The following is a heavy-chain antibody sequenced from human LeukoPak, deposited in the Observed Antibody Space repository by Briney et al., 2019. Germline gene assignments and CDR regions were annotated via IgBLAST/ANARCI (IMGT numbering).Heavy chain of an antibody. CDR2: IIPILGIA. J-gene: IGHJ4*02. D-gene: IGHD5-12*01. V-gene: IGHV1-69*04. CDR1: GGTFSSYA. Sequence: GASVKVSCKASGGTFSSYAISWVRQAPGQGLEWMGRIIPILGIANYAQKFQGRVTITADKSTSTAYMELSSLRSEDTAVYYCARWVPIVATLFDYWGQGTLVTVSS. CDR3: ARWVPIVATLFDY.